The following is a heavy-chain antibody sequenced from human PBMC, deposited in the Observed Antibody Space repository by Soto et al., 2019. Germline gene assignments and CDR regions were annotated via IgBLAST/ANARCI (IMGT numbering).Heavy chain of an antibody. Sequence: VQLVESGGGLVKPGGSLRLSCAETGFTFSSYSLNWIRQAPGKGREWVSSISSTSNKIFYSDAVRGRFTISRDNAKDFVDLQMNSLRAEDTAMYYCAGEAYDYVWGDLRLEAVFYIWGQGTMVIVS. CDR2: ISSTSNKI. D-gene: IGHD3-16*01. J-gene: IGHJ3*02. V-gene: IGHV3-21*02. CDR3: AGEAYDYVWGDLRLEAVFYI. CDR1: GFTFSSYS.